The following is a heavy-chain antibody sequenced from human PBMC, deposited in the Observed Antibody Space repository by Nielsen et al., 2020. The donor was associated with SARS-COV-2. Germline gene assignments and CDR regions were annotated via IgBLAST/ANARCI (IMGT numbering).Heavy chain of an antibody. CDR3: ARSKVMNWNYYFDY. CDR1: GGSISSGDYY. Sequence: SETLSLTCTVSGGSISSGDYYWSWIRQPPGKGLEWIGYIYYSGSTYYNPSLKSRVTISVDTSKNQFSLKLSSVTAADTAVYYCARSKVMNWNYYFDYWGQGTLVTVSS. CDR2: IYYSGST. V-gene: IGHV4-30-4*02. J-gene: IGHJ4*02. D-gene: IGHD1-7*01.